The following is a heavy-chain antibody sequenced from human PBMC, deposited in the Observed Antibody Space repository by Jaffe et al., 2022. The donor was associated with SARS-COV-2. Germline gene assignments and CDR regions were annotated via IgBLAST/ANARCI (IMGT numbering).Heavy chain of an antibody. CDR2: IYPGDSDT. D-gene: IGHD3-3*01. CDR1: GYSFTNYW. Sequence: EVQLVQSGAEVKKPGESLKISCKGSGYSFTNYWIGWVRQMPGRGLEWMGIIYPGDSDTKYSPSFQGQVTISADKSSRTAYLQWSSLKASDSAMYYCTRHPTVSLIWSGYADNWGQGTQVTVSS. J-gene: IGHJ4*02. CDR3: TRHPTVSLIWSGYADN. V-gene: IGHV5-51*01.